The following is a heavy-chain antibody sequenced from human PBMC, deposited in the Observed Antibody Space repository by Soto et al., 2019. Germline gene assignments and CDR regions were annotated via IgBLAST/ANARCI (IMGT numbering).Heavy chain of an antibody. D-gene: IGHD1-26*01. CDR3: ATSGSNRFDY. CDR2: ITSNSKTI. CDR1: EFTLSSYN. J-gene: IGHJ4*02. Sequence: GGSLRLSCAGSEFTLSSYNLNWVRQAPGKGLEYISYITSNSKTINYADSVKGRFTISRDNAKNSVYLQMNGLKDDDTAVYYCATSGSNRFDYWGQGTLVTVSS. V-gene: IGHV3-48*02.